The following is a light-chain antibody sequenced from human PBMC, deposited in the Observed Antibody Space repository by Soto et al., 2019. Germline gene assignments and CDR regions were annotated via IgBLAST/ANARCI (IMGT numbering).Light chain of an antibody. CDR1: QSISSY. Sequence: DIQMTQSPSSLSASVGDRVTITCRASQSISSYLNWYQQKPGKAPKLLIYAASSLQSGVPSRFSGSGYRTDFTLTISSLQPEDSATYYCQKSYSTPQKFGQGTKVDIK. CDR3: QKSYSTPQK. V-gene: IGKV1-39*01. J-gene: IGKJ1*01. CDR2: AAS.